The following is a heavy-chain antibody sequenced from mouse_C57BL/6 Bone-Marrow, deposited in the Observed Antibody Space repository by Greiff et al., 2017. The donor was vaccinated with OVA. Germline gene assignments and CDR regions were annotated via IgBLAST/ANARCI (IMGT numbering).Heavy chain of an antibody. Sequence: VQLQQSGAELVRPGASVKLSCTASGFNIKDDYMHWVKPRPEQGLEWIGWIDPENGDTESASKFQGKATITADTSSNTAYLQLSSLTSEDTAVYYCTPLVPYAMDYWGQGTSVTVSS. CDR2: IDPENGDT. CDR1: GFNIKDDY. D-gene: IGHD2-2*01. CDR3: TPLVPYAMDY. V-gene: IGHV14-4*01. J-gene: IGHJ4*01.